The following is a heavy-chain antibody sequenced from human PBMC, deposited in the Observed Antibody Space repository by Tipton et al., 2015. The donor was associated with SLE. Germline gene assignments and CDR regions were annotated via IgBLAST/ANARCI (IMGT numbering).Heavy chain of an antibody. CDR3: AKDGETLIDY. Sequence: SLRLSCAASGFTFDDYAMHWVRQAPGKGLEWVSGISWNSGSIGYADSVKGRFIISRDNFKNILYLQMNDLRAEDTALYYCAKDGETLIDYWGQGTLVTVSS. D-gene: IGHD3-10*01. CDR2: ISWNSGSI. J-gene: IGHJ4*02. CDR1: GFTFDDYA. V-gene: IGHV3-9*01.